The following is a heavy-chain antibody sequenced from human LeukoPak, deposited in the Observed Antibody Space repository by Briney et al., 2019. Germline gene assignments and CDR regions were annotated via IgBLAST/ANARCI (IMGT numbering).Heavy chain of an antibody. CDR1: GGSISTYY. V-gene: IGHV4-59*01. J-gene: IGHJ5*02. Sequence: SETLSLTCSVAGGSISTYYWNWIRQTPGKGLEWIGHISNGNTEYNPSLTSRVTISVDTSKTQISLKLTSVTAADTAVYSCARDKAHSYGRYFDPWGQGALVTVSS. CDR3: ARDKAHSYGRYFDP. CDR2: ISNGNT. D-gene: IGHD5-18*01.